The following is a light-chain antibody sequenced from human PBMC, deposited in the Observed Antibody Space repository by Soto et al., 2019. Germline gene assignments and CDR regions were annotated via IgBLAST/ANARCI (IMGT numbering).Light chain of an antibody. J-gene: IGKJ2*01. CDR3: QQYHDSPMNT. CDR2: GAS. CDR1: QSVRSTF. V-gene: IGKV3-20*01. Sequence: VLPQSPDTLSLSPGDRVTLSCRASQSVRSTFLAWYQQKPGQAPRLLIYGASNRATGIPDRFNGSASGTDFTLTISRLEPDDSAVYYCQQYHDSPMNTFGQGTKLEIK.